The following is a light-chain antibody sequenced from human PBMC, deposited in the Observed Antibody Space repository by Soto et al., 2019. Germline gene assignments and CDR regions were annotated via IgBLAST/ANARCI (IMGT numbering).Light chain of an antibody. V-gene: IGKV1-5*01. J-gene: IGKJ4*01. Sequence: DIQMTQSPSTLSGSVGDRVTITCRASQTISSWLAWYQQKPGKAPKLLIYDASSLESGVPSTFSGSGSGTEFTLTISSLQPDDFATYYCQQYNSYSLTFGGGTKVDIK. CDR3: QQYNSYSLT. CDR2: DAS. CDR1: QTISSW.